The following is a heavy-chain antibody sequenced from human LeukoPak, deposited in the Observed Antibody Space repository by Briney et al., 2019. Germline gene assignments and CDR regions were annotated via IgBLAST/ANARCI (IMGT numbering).Heavy chain of an antibody. CDR3: AREAGYYYDSSPLYYFDY. CDR1: GGSISSSSYY. J-gene: IGHJ4*02. CDR2: IYYSGST. V-gene: IGHV4-39*07. D-gene: IGHD3-22*01. Sequence: PETLSLTCTVSGGSISSSSYYWGWIRQPPGKGLEWIGSIYYSGSTYYNPSLKSRVTISVDTSKNQFSLKLSSVTAADTAVYYCAREAGYYYDSSPLYYFDYWGQGTLVTVSS.